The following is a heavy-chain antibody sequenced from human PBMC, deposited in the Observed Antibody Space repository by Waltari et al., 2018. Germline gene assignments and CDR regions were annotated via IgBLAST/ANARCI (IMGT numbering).Heavy chain of an antibody. Sequence: EVQLVESGGGLVQPGGSLRLSCAASGSTLISYSMNWSPRAPGKGLEWVSYISSSSSTIYYADSVKGRFTISRDNAKNSLYLQMNSLRAEDTAVYYCARDSVVGGLDFDYWGQGTLVTVSS. CDR3: ARDSVVGGLDFDY. J-gene: IGHJ4*02. D-gene: IGHD3-10*01. CDR1: GSTLISYS. CDR2: ISSSSSTI. V-gene: IGHV3-48*01.